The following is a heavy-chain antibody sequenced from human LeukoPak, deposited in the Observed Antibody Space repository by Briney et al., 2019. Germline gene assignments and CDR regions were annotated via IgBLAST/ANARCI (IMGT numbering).Heavy chain of an antibody. Sequence: GGSLRLSCAASGFTFDDYAMHWVRQAPGKGLEWVSGISWNSGSIGYADSVKGRFTISRDNAKNSLYLQMNSLRAEDTALYYCAKDYRHDYGDYVGAFDIWGQGTMVTVPS. CDR2: ISWNSGSI. V-gene: IGHV3-9*01. CDR1: GFTFDDYA. D-gene: IGHD4-17*01. CDR3: AKDYRHDYGDYVGAFDI. J-gene: IGHJ3*02.